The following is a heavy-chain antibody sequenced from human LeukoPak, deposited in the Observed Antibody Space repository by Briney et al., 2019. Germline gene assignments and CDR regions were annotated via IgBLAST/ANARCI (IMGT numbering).Heavy chain of an antibody. Sequence: SETLSLTCTVSGGSISGNGRYWGWIRQPPGKGLEWIGNVYHTGSTYYTPSLKSRVTISVDTSKNQFSLKLSSVTAADTAVYYCARAVALLGYCSGGSCPRGNWFDPWGQGTLVTVSS. J-gene: IGHJ5*02. V-gene: IGHV4-39*07. D-gene: IGHD2-15*01. CDR2: VYHTGST. CDR1: GGSISGNGRY. CDR3: ARAVALLGYCSGGSCPRGNWFDP.